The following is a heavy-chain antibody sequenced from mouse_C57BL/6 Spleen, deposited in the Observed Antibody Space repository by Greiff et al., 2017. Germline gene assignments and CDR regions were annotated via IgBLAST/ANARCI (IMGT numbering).Heavy chain of an antibody. D-gene: IGHD2-3*01. CDR2: ILPGSGST. V-gene: IGHV1-9*01. Sequence: VQLQQSGAELMKPGASVKLSCKATGYTFTGYWIEWVKQRPGHGLEWIGEILPGSGSTNYNEKFKGKATFTADTSSNTAYMQLSSLTTEDSAIYYCARDDGYYVRGYYAMDYWGQGTSVTVSS. CDR3: ARDDGYYVRGYYAMDY. CDR1: GYTFTGYW. J-gene: IGHJ4*01.